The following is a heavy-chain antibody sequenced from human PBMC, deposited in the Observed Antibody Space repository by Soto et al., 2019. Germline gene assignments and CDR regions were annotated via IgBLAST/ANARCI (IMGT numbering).Heavy chain of an antibody. CDR2: INPNSGGA. V-gene: IGHV1-2*04. Sequence: QVQLVQSGAEVKKPGASVKVSCKASGYTFIGYYIHWVRQAPGQGLEWMGWINPNSGGAKYSQKFQAWVTMTSDTSISTAYRELSRLKSGDTAVYYCARSGGGYDLGDYWGQGTLVTVSS. J-gene: IGHJ4*02. CDR3: ARSGGGYDLGDY. CDR1: GYTFIGYY. D-gene: IGHD5-12*01.